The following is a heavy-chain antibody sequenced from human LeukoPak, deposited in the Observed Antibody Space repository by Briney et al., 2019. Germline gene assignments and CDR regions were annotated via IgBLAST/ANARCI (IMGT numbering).Heavy chain of an antibody. CDR1: GGSISTYY. CDR2: INHSGST. V-gene: IGHV4-34*01. Sequence: PSETLSLTCTVSGGSISTYYWSWIRQPPGKGLEWIGEINHSGSTNYNPSLKSRVTISVDTSKNQFSLKLSSVTAADTAVYYCAREQKSRGLYYYYYMDVWGKGTTVTVSS. D-gene: IGHD3-10*01. CDR3: AREQKSRGLYYYYYMDV. J-gene: IGHJ6*03.